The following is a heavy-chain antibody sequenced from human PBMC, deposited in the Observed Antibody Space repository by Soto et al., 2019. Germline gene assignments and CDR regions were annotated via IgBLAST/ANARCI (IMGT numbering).Heavy chain of an antibody. V-gene: IGHV4-31*03. CDR3: ATRYGDYGLRYYGMDV. Sequence: SETLSLTCTVSGGSISSGGYYWSWIRQHPGKGLEWIGYIYYSGSTYYNPSLKSRVTISVDTSKNQFSLKLSSVTAADTAVYYCATRYGDYGLRYYGMDVWGQGTTVTVSS. CDR2: IYYSGST. J-gene: IGHJ6*02. CDR1: GGSISSGGYY. D-gene: IGHD4-17*01.